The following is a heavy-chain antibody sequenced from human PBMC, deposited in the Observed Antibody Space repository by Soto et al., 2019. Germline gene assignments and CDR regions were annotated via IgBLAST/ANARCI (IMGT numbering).Heavy chain of an antibody. V-gene: IGHV5-51*01. Sequence: GESLKISCTGSGYSFTSYWIGWVRQMPGKGLEWMGIIYPGDSDTRYSPSFQGQVTISADKSISTAYLQWSSLKASDTAMYYCARTSAAGKYHYGMDVWGQGTTVTVSS. CDR3: ARTSAAGKYHYGMDV. CDR2: IYPGDSDT. CDR1: GYSFTSYW. D-gene: IGHD6-13*01. J-gene: IGHJ6*02.